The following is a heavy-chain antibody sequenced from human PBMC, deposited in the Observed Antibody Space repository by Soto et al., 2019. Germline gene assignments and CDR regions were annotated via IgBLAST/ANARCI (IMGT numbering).Heavy chain of an antibody. V-gene: IGHV2-5*02. CDR1: GFSLSTSGVG. Sequence: QITLKESGPTLVKPTQTLTLTCTFSGFSLSTSGVGVGWIRQSPGKALEWLALIYWDDDKRYSPSLKRRLTITKDTSKNQVVLTITNMDTVDTATYYCAHRLSSPYYYDSSGYYLRTWFDPWGQGTLVTVSS. CDR3: AHRLSSPYYYDSSGYYLRTWFDP. CDR2: IYWDDDK. J-gene: IGHJ5*02. D-gene: IGHD3-22*01.